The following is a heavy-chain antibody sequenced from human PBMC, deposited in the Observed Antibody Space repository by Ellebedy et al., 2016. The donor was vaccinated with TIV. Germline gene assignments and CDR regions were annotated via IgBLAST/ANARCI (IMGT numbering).Heavy chain of an antibody. Sequence: GESLKISCAASGFTFSIYAMSWVRQAPGKGLEWVSLISGSGDRTYYADSVKGRFTISRDNSKDTLYVQMNSLRAEETARYFCAKDLGIERQWGFDYWGQGTLVTVSS. D-gene: IGHD1-26*01. V-gene: IGHV3-23*01. CDR2: ISGSGDRT. J-gene: IGHJ4*02. CDR3: AKDLGIERQWGFDY. CDR1: GFTFSIYA.